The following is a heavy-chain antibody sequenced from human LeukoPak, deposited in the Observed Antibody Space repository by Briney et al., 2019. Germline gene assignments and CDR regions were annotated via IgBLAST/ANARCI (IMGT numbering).Heavy chain of an antibody. CDR3: ARLIAVAVRNYGMDV. D-gene: IGHD6-19*01. CDR1: GYTFTSYY. CDR2: INPSGGST. Sequence: ASVKVSCKASGYTFTSYYMHWVRQAPGQGLEWMGIINPSGGSTSYAQKFQGRVTMTRDTSTSTVYMELSSLRSEDTAVYYCARLIAVAVRNYGMDVWGQGTTVTVSS. J-gene: IGHJ6*02. V-gene: IGHV1-46*01.